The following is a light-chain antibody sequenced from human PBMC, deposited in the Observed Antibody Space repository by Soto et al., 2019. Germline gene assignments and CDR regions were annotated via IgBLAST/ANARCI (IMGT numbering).Light chain of an antibody. CDR3: QQYKRYSLT. CDR1: QSINNW. CDR2: DGF. J-gene: IGKJ4*01. Sequence: DIQMTQSPSTLSASVGDRVTITCRASQSINNWLAWYQQKPGKAPKLLIYDGFSLESGVPLRFSSSGFGTEFTLTISSLQPDDSATYYCQQYKRYSLTFGGGTKVEIK. V-gene: IGKV1-5*01.